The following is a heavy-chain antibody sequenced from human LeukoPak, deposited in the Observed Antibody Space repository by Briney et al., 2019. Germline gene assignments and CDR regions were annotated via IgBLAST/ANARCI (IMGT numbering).Heavy chain of an antibody. Sequence: SETLSLTCTVSGVSISSSNSYWGWIRQPPGKGLEWIGSIYYSGSTYHNPSLKSRVTMSVDTSKNQCSLKLSSVTAADTAVYYCARVSGWNPLEAAHLDYWGQGTLVTVSS. CDR2: IYYSGST. CDR3: ARVSGWNPLEAAHLDY. CDR1: GVSISSSNSY. J-gene: IGHJ4*02. D-gene: IGHD6-19*01. V-gene: IGHV4-39*07.